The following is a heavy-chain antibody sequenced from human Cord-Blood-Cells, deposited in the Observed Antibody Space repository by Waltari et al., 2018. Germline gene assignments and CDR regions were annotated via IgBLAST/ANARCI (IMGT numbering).Heavy chain of an antibody. D-gene: IGHD1-26*01. J-gene: IGHJ6*02. V-gene: IGHV1-58*01. Sequence: QMQLVQSGPEVKKPGTSVKVSCKASGFTFTSSAVQWVRQARGQRLEWIGWIVVGSGNTNYAQKFQERVTITRDMSTSTAYMELSSLRSEDTAVYYCAADRAGGSYLYYYYYYGMDVWGQGTTVTVSS. CDR3: AADRAGGSYLYYYYYYGMDV. CDR2: IVVGSGNT. CDR1: GFTFTSSA.